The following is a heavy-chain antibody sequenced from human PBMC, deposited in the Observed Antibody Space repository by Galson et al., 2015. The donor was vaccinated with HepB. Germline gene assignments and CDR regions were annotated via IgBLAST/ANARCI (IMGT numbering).Heavy chain of an antibody. J-gene: IGHJ4*02. CDR1: GFRFSAFG. CDR3: ARDAVRLIGF. CDR2: ISFDRNNK. V-gene: IGHV3-30*14. D-gene: IGHD2-8*01. Sequence: SLRLSCAASGFRFSAFGFHWVRQTPGKGLEWLGMISFDRNNKYYADSVRGRVSISRDSSKDTTYLQMDSLRPEDTAIYYCARDAVRLIGFWGQGTLVTVSS.